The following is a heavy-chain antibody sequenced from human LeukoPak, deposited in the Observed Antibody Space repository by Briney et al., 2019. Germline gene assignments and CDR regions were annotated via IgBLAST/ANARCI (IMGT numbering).Heavy chain of an antibody. Sequence: GGSLRLSCAASGFTVSSNYMSWVRQAPGKGLEWVSVIYSGGSTYYADSVKGRFTISRDNSKNTLYLQMNSLRAEDTAVYYCARADYDILTGYYSGFDYWGQGTLATVSS. V-gene: IGHV3-53*01. J-gene: IGHJ4*02. D-gene: IGHD3-9*01. CDR2: IYSGGST. CDR3: ARADYDILTGYYSGFDY. CDR1: GFTVSSNY.